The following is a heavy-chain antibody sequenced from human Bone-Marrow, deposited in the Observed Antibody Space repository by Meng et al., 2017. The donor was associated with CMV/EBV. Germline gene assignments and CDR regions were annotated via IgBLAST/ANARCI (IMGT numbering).Heavy chain of an antibody. V-gene: IGHV3-66*02. CDR1: GFTVSSNY. J-gene: IGHJ4*02. D-gene: IGHD4-23*01. CDR3: AREFVNYGGNSFDY. CDR2: IYSGGST. Sequence: GGSLRLSCAASGFTVSSNYMSWVRQAPGKGLEWVSVIYSGGSTYYADSVEGRFTISRDNSKNTLYLQMNSLRAEDTAVYYCAREFVNYGGNSFDYWGQGTLVTVSS.